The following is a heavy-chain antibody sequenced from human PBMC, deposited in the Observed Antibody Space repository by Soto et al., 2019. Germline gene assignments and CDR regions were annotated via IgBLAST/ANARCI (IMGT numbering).Heavy chain of an antibody. D-gene: IGHD2-2*01. CDR3: VRDPPYCSSTSCYYYYYMDV. CDR1: GFTVSSNY. Sequence: EVQLVESGGGLVQPGGSLRLSCAASGFTVSSNYMSWVRQAPGKGLEWVSVIYSGGSTYYADSVKGRFTISRDNSKNTLYLQMNSLRAEDTAVYYCVRDPPYCSSTSCYYYYYMDVWGKGTTVTVSS. V-gene: IGHV3-66*01. J-gene: IGHJ6*03. CDR2: IYSGGST.